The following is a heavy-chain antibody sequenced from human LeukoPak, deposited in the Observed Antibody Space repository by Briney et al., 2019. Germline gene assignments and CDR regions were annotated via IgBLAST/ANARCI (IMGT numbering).Heavy chain of an antibody. V-gene: IGHV1-18*01. J-gene: IGHJ4*02. CDR2: ISAYNGNT. D-gene: IGHD3-10*02. Sequence: ASVKVSCKASGYTFTSYGISWVRQAPGQGPEWMGWISAYNGNTNYVQKFQGRLTMTTDTSTTTAYMELRSLRSDDTAVYYCARDTIHGDDYVFDYWGQGTLVTVSS. CDR3: ARDTIHGDDYVFDY. CDR1: GYTFTSYG.